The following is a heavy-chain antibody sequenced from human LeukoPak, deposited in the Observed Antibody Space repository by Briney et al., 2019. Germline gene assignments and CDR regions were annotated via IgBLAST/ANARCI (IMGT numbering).Heavy chain of an antibody. CDR1: GYTFTGYY. D-gene: IGHD3-10*01. CDR3: ARGYYYGSGSYTVNYYYYYMDV. CDR2: INPNSGGT. V-gene: IGHV1-2*02. J-gene: IGHJ6*03. Sequence: GASVKVSCKASGYTFTGYYIHWVRQAPGQGLEWMGWINPNSGGTNYAQKFQNRVAMTRDTSISTAYMELGRLRSDDTAVYYCARGYYYGSGSYTVNYYYYYMDVWGKGTTVTISS.